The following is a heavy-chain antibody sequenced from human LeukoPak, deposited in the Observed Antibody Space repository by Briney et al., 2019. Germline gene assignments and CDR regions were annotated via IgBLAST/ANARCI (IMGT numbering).Heavy chain of an antibody. CDR3: ARDDSHTIFGVVTLDY. V-gene: IGHV1-18*01. Sequence: GASVKVCCKASGYTFTSYGISWVRQAPGQGLGWMGWISAYNGNTNYAQKLQGRVTMTTDTSTSTAYMELRSLRSDDTAVYYCARDDSHTIFGVVTLDYWGQGTLVTVSS. CDR2: ISAYNGNT. D-gene: IGHD3-3*01. J-gene: IGHJ4*02. CDR1: GYTFTSYG.